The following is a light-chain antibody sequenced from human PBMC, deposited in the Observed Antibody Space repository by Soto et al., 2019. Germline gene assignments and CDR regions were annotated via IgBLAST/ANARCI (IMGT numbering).Light chain of an antibody. Sequence: DIPMTQSPSSLSASVGDRVTITCRASQGISNYLAWYQQKPGKVPKLLIYDASTLQSGVPSRFSGSGSGTDFTLTISSLQPEDVATYYCQKYNSAPPLTFGGGTKVEIK. CDR2: DAS. V-gene: IGKV1-27*01. CDR3: QKYNSAPPLT. J-gene: IGKJ4*01. CDR1: QGISNY.